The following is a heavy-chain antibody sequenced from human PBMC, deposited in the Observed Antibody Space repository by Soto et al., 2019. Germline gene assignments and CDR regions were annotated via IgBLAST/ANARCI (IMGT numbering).Heavy chain of an antibody. D-gene: IGHD4-4*01. CDR3: ARETTVTTTSTNYYYYGMDV. V-gene: IGHV1-46*01. CDR2: VNPSGGST. J-gene: IGHJ6*02. Sequence: ASVKVSCKASGYTFTSYGISWVRQAPGQGLEWMGIVNPSGGSTSYAQKFQGRVTMTRDTSTSTVYMELSSLRSEDTAVYYCARETTVTTTSTNYYYYGMDVWG. CDR1: GYTFTSYG.